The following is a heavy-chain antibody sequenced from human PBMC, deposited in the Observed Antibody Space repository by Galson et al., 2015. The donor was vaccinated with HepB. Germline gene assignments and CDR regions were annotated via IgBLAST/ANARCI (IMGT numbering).Heavy chain of an antibody. J-gene: IGHJ2*01. CDR2: ISXXXRYL. V-gene: IGHV3-21*01. CDR1: GFTXXXYN. D-gene: IGHD2-2*01. Sequence: SLRLSCAPSGFTXXXYNMNXXXQAXXXGLXXXXFISXXXRYLYYADSVXGRFTVSRDSAKNSLYLQMNSLRAEDTAVYYCARMLGSCTSTSCAPDFDLWGRGTLVTVSS. CDR3: ARMLGSCTSTSCAPDFDL.